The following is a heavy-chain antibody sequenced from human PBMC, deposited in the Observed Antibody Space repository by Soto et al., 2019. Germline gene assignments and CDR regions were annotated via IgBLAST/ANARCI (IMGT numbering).Heavy chain of an antibody. CDR1: GFTFSTFS. CDR3: ARVRSSGWYFDY. Sequence: PGGSLRLSCAASGFTFSTFSMNWVRQAPGKGLEWVSYISSSSSSALYYADSVKGRFTISRDNAKNSLYLQMNSLRDEDTAVYYCARVRSSGWYFDYWGQGTLVTVSS. D-gene: IGHD6-19*01. CDR2: ISSSSSSAL. V-gene: IGHV3-48*02. J-gene: IGHJ4*02.